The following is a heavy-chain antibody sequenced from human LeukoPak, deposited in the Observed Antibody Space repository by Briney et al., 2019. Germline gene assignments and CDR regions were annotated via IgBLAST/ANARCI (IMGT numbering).Heavy chain of an antibody. Sequence: GGSLRLSCAVSGFTFSSYWMTWVRQAPGKGLEWVANIKPDGSEKYYVDSVKGRLTISRDNAKKSLYLEMNSLRAEDTAVYYCARKLWLGEEEGFDYWGQGTLVTVSS. J-gene: IGHJ4*02. V-gene: IGHV3-7*01. CDR2: IKPDGSEK. CDR3: ARKLWLGEEEGFDY. CDR1: GFTFSSYW. D-gene: IGHD3-10*01.